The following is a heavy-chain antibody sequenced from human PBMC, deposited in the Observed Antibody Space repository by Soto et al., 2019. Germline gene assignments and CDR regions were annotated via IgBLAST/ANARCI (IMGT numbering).Heavy chain of an antibody. CDR2: IYSSGST. CDR3: ASHYPPFFSGSRPWDV. Sequence: QVQLQESGPGLMRPSETLSLTCTVSGGSISNSYWSWIRLSPGKGLEWIGYIYSSGSTNYNPSLERRVTISVDTSPNPFSRKLPSLIAADPAIYACASHYPPFFSGSRPWDVWGQGTTATVSS. D-gene: IGHD3-10*01. V-gene: IGHV4-59*08. CDR1: GGSISNSY. J-gene: IGHJ6*02.